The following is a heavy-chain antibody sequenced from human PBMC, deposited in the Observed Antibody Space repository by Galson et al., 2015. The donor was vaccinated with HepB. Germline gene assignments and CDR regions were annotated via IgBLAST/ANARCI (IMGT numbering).Heavy chain of an antibody. CDR1: GFTFSSYA. D-gene: IGHD2-15*01. Sequence: SLRLSCAASGFTFSSYAMHWVRQAPGKGLEWVAVISYDGSNKYYADSVKGRFTISRDNSKNTLYLQMNSLRAEDTAVYYCARDLSRGYCSGGSCHWDYFDYWGQGTLVTVSS. CDR2: ISYDGSNK. J-gene: IGHJ4*02. V-gene: IGHV3-30-3*01. CDR3: ARDLSRGYCSGGSCHWDYFDY.